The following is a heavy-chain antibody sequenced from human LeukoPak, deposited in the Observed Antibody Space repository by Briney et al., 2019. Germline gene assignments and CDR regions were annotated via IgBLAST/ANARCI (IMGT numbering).Heavy chain of an antibody. CDR3: ARGIAAASERAFDT. Sequence: TSETLSLTCTVSGGSISSGGYYWSCIRQHPGKGLECIGYIYYSGSTNYNPSLKSRVTISVDTSKHQFSLKLSSVTAADTAVYYCARGIAAASERAFDTWGQGTMVTVSS. D-gene: IGHD6-13*01. J-gene: IGHJ3*02. CDR1: GGSISSGGYY. CDR2: IYYSGST. V-gene: IGHV4-61*08.